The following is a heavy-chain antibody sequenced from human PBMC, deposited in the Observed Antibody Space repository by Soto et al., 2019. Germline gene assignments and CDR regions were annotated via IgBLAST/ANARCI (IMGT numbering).Heavy chain of an antibody. CDR2: IYYSGST. Sequence: SETLSLTCTVSGGSISSSSYYWGWIRQPPGKGLEWIGSIYYSGSTYYNPSLKSRVTISVDTSKNQFSLKLSSVTAADTAVYYCARDSYYHFWSGGNYYYYMDVWGKGATVTVSS. CDR1: GGSISSSSYY. CDR3: ARDSYYHFWSGGNYYYYMDV. J-gene: IGHJ6*03. V-gene: IGHV4-39*01. D-gene: IGHD3-3*01.